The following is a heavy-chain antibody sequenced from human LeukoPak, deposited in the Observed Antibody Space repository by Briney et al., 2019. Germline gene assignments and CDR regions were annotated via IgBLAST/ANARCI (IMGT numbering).Heavy chain of an antibody. V-gene: IGHV1-8*03. CDR3: ARGDTIFGVVPLDY. Sequence: GASVKVSCKASGYTFTSYDINWVRQATGQGLEWMGWMNPNSGNTGDAQKFQGRVTITRNTSISTAYMELSSLRSEDTAVYYCARGDTIFGVVPLDYWGQGTLVTVSS. CDR2: MNPNSGNT. CDR1: GYTFTSYD. J-gene: IGHJ4*02. D-gene: IGHD3-3*01.